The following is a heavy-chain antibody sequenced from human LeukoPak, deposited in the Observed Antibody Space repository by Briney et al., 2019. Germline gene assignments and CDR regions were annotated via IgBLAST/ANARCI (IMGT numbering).Heavy chain of an antibody. Sequence: GGSLRFSCAASGFTFSSYSMNWVRQAPGKGLEWVSSISSSSSYIYYADSVKGRFTISRDNAKNSLYLQMNSLGAEDTAVYYCARDRYHYYDSSGYYRFDYWGQGTLVTVSS. V-gene: IGHV3-21*01. CDR3: ARDRYHYYDSSGYYRFDY. CDR2: ISSSSSYI. D-gene: IGHD3-22*01. CDR1: GFTFSSYS. J-gene: IGHJ4*02.